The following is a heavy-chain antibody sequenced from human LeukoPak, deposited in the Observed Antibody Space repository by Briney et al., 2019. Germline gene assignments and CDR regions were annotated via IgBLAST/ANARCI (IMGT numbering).Heavy chain of an antibody. J-gene: IGHJ4*02. CDR1: GYTFTSYY. CDR3: ARDGPDSSGVPLDY. V-gene: IGHV1-46*01. Sequence: ASVKVSCKASGYTFTSYYMHWVRQAPGQGLEWMGIINPSSGSTNYAQKFQGRFTMTRDTSTSTVYMELSSLRSEDTAVYYCARDGPDSSGVPLDYRGQGTLGTVSS. CDR2: INPSSGST. D-gene: IGHD6-25*01.